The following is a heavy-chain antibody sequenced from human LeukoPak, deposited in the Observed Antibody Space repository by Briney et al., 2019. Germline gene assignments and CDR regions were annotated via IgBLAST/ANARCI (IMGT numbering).Heavy chain of an antibody. CDR2: INHSGST. CDR1: GGSFSGYY. J-gene: IGHJ5*02. CDR3: ARKRTVVLWFGETTFNWFDP. V-gene: IGHV4-34*01. Sequence: PSETLSLTCAVYGGSFSGYYWSWIRQPPGKGLEWIGEINHSGSTNYNPSLKSRVTISVDTSKNQFSPKLSSVTAADTAVYYCARKRTVVLWFGETTFNWFDPWGQGTLVTVSS. D-gene: IGHD3-10*01.